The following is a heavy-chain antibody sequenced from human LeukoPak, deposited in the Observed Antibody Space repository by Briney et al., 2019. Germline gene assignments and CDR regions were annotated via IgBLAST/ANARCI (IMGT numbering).Heavy chain of an antibody. CDR1: GFTFSSYG. Sequence: GGSLRLSCAASGFTFSSYGMSWVRQAPGKGLEWVSAISGSGGSTYYADSVKGRFTISRDNSKNTLYLQMNSLRAEDTAVYYCAKVHYYDSSGYYYWYFDLWGQGTLVTVSS. V-gene: IGHV3-23*01. D-gene: IGHD3-22*01. J-gene: IGHJ2*01. CDR3: AKVHYYDSSGYYYWYFDL. CDR2: ISGSGGST.